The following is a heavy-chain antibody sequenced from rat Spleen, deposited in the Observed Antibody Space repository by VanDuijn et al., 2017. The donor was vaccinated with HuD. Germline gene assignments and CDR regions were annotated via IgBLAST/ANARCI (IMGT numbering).Heavy chain of an antibody. D-gene: IGHD4-4*01. Sequence: EVQLVESGGGLVQPGRSLKLSCAASGFTFSDYNMAWVRQAPKKGLEWVATIIYDGSSTYYRDSVKGRFSISRDDAKSTLYLQMDSLRSEDTATYYCARRGNSVYWNFDFWGPGTMVTVSS. CDR1: GFTFSDYN. J-gene: IGHJ1*01. V-gene: IGHV5S10*01. CDR2: IIYDGSST. CDR3: ARRGNSVYWNFDF.